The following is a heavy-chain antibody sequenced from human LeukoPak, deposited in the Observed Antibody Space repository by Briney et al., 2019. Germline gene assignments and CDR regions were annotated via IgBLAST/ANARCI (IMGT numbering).Heavy chain of an antibody. J-gene: IGHJ5*02. D-gene: IGHD3-10*01. Sequence: PSETLSLTCAVYGGSFSGYYWSWIRQPPGKGLEWIGEINYSGSTNYNPSLKSRVTISVDTSKNQFSLKLSSVTAADTAVYYCARIKRITMVRGAYPSWFDPWGQGTLVTVSS. CDR3: ARIKRITMVRGAYPSWFDP. CDR1: GGSFSGYY. V-gene: IGHV4-34*01. CDR2: INYSGST.